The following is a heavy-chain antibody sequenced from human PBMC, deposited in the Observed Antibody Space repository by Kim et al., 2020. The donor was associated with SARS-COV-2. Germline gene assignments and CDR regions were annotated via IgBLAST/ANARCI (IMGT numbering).Heavy chain of an antibody. J-gene: IGHJ4*02. CDR1: GGSFSGYY. Sequence: SETLSLTCAVYGGSFSGYYWSWIRQPPGKGLEWIGEINNSGSTNYNPSLKSRVTISVDTSKNQFSLKLSSVTAADTAVYYCARGAGGGVTAIDYWGQGTL. D-gene: IGHD2-21*02. V-gene: IGHV4-34*01. CDR3: ARGAGGGVTAIDY. CDR2: INNSGST.